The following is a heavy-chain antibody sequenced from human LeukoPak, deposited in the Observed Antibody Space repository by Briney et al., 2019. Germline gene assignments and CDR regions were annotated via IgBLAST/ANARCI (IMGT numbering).Heavy chain of an antibody. V-gene: IGHV3-66*01. CDR1: GFTVSSNY. J-gene: IGHJ4*02. CDR3: AKKRGPVVTQIDY. CDR2: ISTSGTT. Sequence: GGSLRLSCAASGFTVSSNYMSWVRQAPGKGLEWVSIISTSGTTSYADSVKGRFTISRDNSRNTLYLQMNSLRAEDTAVYYCAKKRGPVVTQIDYWGQGTLVTVSS. D-gene: IGHD4-23*01.